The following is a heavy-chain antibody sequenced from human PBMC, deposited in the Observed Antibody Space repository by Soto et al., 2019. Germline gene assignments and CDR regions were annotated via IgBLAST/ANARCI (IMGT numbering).Heavy chain of an antibody. CDR1: AFTFSGYA. J-gene: IGHJ4*02. CDR2: MSGNGGSA. D-gene: IGHD3-3*01. CDR3: AKGPIFGVENIYDY. V-gene: IGHV3-23*01. Sequence: EVQLLESGGGLLQPGGSLRLSCAASAFTFSGYAMSWVRQAPGKGLEWVSGMSGNGGSAYYADSGKGRFTISRDNSKKTLYLQMNSLRAEDTAVYSYAKGPIFGVENIYDYWGQGTLVTVSS.